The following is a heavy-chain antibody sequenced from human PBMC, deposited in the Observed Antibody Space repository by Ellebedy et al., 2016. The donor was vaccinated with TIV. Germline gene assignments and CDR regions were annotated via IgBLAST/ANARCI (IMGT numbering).Heavy chain of an antibody. D-gene: IGHD2-21*02. J-gene: IGHJ6*03. Sequence: GESLKISXAASGFTFRSYAMSWVRQAPGRRLEWVSAISGSGGSTHYVDSVRGRFTISRDNSKNTLYLQMTSLRAEDTAVYNCAKAPTAIFAHFYYYYYDMDVWGKGTTVTVSS. CDR2: ISGSGGST. CDR1: GFTFRSYA. V-gene: IGHV3-23*01. CDR3: AKAPTAIFAHFYYYYYDMDV.